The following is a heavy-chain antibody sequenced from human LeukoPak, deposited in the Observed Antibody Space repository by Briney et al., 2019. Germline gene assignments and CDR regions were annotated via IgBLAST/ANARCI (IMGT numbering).Heavy chain of an antibody. V-gene: IGHV3-33*01. Sequence: GRSLSLSCAAAGFTFNHYGMHWVRQAPGKGLEWVSVIWSDGTNKYYAASVKGRFTISRDDFDKTVYLQMSSLRPDDTGVYYCARYAQRAFDYSNSLQYWGQGTPVTVST. J-gene: IGHJ4*02. CDR3: ARYAQRAFDYSNSLQY. CDR2: IWSDGTNK. CDR1: GFTFNHYG. D-gene: IGHD4-11*01.